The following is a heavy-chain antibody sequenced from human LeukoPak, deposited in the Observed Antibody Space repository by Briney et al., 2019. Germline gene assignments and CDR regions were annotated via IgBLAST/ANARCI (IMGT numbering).Heavy chain of an antibody. J-gene: IGHJ4*02. V-gene: IGHV1-18*01. Sequence: ASVKVSCKASGYTFTSYGISWVRQSPGQGLEWMGWISAYNGNTNYAQKLQGRVTMTTDTSTSTAYMELRSLRSDDTAVYYCARGESYSSSCPEDYWGQGTLVTVSS. D-gene: IGHD6-13*01. CDR2: ISAYNGNT. CDR1: GYTFTSYG. CDR3: ARGESYSSSCPEDY.